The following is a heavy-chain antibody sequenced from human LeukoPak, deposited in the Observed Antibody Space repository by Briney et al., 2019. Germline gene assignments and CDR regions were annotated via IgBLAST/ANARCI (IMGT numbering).Heavy chain of an antibody. J-gene: IGHJ4*02. CDR3: ARPRLAMVRGASPPDY. CDR1: GYTFTGYY. D-gene: IGHD3-10*01. CDR2: INPNSGGT. Sequence: ASVKVSCKASGYTFTGYYMHWVRQAPGQGLEWMGWINPNSGGTNYAQKFQGRVTMTRDTSISTAYMELSRLRSDDTAVYYCARPRLAMVRGASPPDYWGQGTLVTVPS. V-gene: IGHV1-2*02.